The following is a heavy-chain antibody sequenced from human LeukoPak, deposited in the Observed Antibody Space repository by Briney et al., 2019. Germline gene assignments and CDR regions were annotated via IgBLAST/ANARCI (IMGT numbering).Heavy chain of an antibody. J-gene: IGHJ4*02. CDR3: ARLCVGVNRIDY. CDR2: INHSGST. V-gene: IGHV4-34*01. Sequence: KPSETLSLTCAVYGGSFSGYYWSWIRQPPGKGLEWIGEINHSGSTNYNPSLKSRVTISVDTSKNQFSLKLSSVTAADTAVYYCARLCVGVNRIDYWGQGTLVTVSS. CDR1: GGSFSGYY. D-gene: IGHD2-2*01.